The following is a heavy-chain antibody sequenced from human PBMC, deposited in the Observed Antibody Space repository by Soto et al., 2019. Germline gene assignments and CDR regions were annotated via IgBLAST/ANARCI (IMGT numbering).Heavy chain of an antibody. Sequence: PGGYLRLSCAASGFTFSSYWMHWVRQAPGKGLVWVSRIKYDGSNTNYADSVRGRFSISRDNAENTVYLQINSLRAEDTAIYYCARGIRNYYGMDVWGQGTTVTVSS. J-gene: IGHJ6*02. CDR2: IKYDGSNT. D-gene: IGHD5-18*01. CDR3: ARGIRNYYGMDV. CDR1: GFTFSSYW. V-gene: IGHV3-74*01.